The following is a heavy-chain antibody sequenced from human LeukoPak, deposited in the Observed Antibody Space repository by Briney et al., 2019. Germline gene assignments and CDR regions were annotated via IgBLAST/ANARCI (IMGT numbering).Heavy chain of an antibody. CDR1: GGSMYGYY. Sequence: SETLSLTCTVSGGSMYGYYLNWIRQTQGKQLELIGYIYHSGSTNYNPSLKSRVTISVDTSKNQFSLKLSSVTAADTAVYYCARIKPPGTDAFDIWGQGTMVTVSS. V-gene: IGHV4-59*12. CDR2: IYHSGST. D-gene: IGHD1-1*01. J-gene: IGHJ3*02. CDR3: ARIKPPGTDAFDI.